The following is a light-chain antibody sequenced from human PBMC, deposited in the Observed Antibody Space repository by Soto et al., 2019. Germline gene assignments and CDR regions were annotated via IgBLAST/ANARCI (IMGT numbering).Light chain of an antibody. CDR1: QSVGSN. CDR2: GAS. V-gene: IGKV3-15*01. CDR3: QQDEKWPPTT. Sequence: EIVMTQSPATLSVSPGERATLSCRASQSVGSNLAWYQQKPGQTPRLIIYGASTRATGLPPRFSGRGSGTEFTLTIRSLQSEDFAVYYCQQDEKWPPTTFGQGTKLEIK. J-gene: IGKJ2*01.